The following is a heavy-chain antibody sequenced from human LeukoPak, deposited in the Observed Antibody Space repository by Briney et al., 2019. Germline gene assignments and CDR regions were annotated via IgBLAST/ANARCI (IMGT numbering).Heavy chain of an antibody. CDR2: ISAYNGNT. V-gene: IGHV1-18*01. J-gene: IGHJ3*02. D-gene: IGHD3-10*01. CDR3: ARFVITMVRGVIIMDAFDI. CDR1: GYTFTSYG. Sequence: PGASVKVSCKASGYTFTSYGISWVRQAPGQGLEWMGWISAYNGNTNYAQKLQGRVTMTRNTSISTAYMELSSLRSEDTAVYYCARFVITMVRGVIIMDAFDIWGQGTMVTVSS.